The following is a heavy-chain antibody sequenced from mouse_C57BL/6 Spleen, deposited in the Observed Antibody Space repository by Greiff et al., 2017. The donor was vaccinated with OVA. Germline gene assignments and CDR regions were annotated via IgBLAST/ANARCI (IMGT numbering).Heavy chain of an antibody. CDR2: LWSGGST. CDR1: GFSLTSYG. D-gene: IGHD2-4*01. V-gene: IGHV2-2*01. Sequence: VQRVESGPGLVQPSQSLSITCTVSGFSLTSYGVPWVRQSPGKGLEWLGVLWSGGSTDSNAAFISRLSISKDNSKSQVFFKMNSLQADDTAIYYCARTPYDYDSFAYWGQGTLVTVAA. CDR3: ARTPYDYDSFAY. J-gene: IGHJ3*01.